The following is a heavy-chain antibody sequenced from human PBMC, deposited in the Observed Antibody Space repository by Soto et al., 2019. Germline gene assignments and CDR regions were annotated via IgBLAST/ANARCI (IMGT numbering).Heavy chain of an antibody. CDR1: GFTISSNA. Sequence: GGSLRLSGAASGFTISSNAMYWVRQAPAKGLEWVSGISDRGDTTHYADSVKGRFTISRDTSKNTLYLQLNTLRADDTAIYYCAKDKPGTTSFDYWGQGTLVTVSS. D-gene: IGHD1-1*01. CDR2: ISDRGDTT. J-gene: IGHJ4*02. CDR3: AKDKPGTTSFDY. V-gene: IGHV3-23*01.